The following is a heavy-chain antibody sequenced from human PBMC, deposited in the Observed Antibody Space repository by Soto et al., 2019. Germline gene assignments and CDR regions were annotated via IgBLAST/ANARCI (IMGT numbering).Heavy chain of an antibody. Sequence: QVQLVQSGAEVKKPGSSVKVSSKASGGTFSSYTISWVRQAPGQGLEWMGRIILILGIENYAQKFQARVTITADKSTSTAYMGLSSLRSEDTAVYYCARGSVRRDCSGGSCYFPSCYYYYMDVWGKGTTVTVSS. J-gene: IGHJ6*03. CDR1: GGTFSSYT. CDR2: IILILGIE. CDR3: ARGSVRRDCSGGSCYFPSCYYYYMDV. D-gene: IGHD2-15*01. V-gene: IGHV1-69*02.